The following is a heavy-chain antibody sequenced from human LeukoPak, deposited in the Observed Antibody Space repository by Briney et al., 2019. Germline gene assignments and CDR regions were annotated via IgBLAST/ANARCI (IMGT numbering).Heavy chain of an antibody. V-gene: IGHV4-4*07. D-gene: IGHD2-15*01. CDR1: GGSIRGYF. CDR3: ARAPSGCGGTCPSDH. Sequence: SETLSLTCTVSGGSIRGYFGSWLRQPAGKGLERIASSHDTGDSTHIPSLKRRVTLALDTSGNQVSLKLTSVTAADRAVYYWARAPSGCGGTCPSDHWGPGTLVTVSS. J-gene: IGHJ4*02. CDR2: SHDTGDS.